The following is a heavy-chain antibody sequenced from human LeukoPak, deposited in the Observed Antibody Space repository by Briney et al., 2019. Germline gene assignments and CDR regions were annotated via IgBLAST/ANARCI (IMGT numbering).Heavy chain of an antibody. D-gene: IGHD6-19*01. J-gene: IGHJ5*02. CDR1: GGSISSYY. CDR3: AREPSQWLVFNWFDP. CDR2: IYTSGST. Sequence: SETLSLTCTVSGGSISSYYWSWIRQPAGKGLEWIGRIYTSGSTNYNPSLKSRVTMSVDTSKNQFSLKLSSVTAVDTAVYYCAREPSQWLVFNWFDPWGQGTLVTVSS. V-gene: IGHV4-4*07.